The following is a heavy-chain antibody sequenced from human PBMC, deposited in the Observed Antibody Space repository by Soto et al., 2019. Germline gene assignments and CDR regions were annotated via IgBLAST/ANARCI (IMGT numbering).Heavy chain of an antibody. V-gene: IGHV1-8*01. Sequence: QVQLVQSGAEVKKPGASVKVSCKASGYTFTYYDINWVRQATGQGPEWMGWMSPKSDNTGYAQKFQGRVTMTSDTSIRTAYMELSSLRSEETAGYYCARGIDQCMDVFGQGTTVTVSS. D-gene: IGHD3-22*01. CDR1: GYTFTYYD. J-gene: IGHJ6*02. CDR3: ARGIDQCMDV. CDR2: MSPKSDNT.